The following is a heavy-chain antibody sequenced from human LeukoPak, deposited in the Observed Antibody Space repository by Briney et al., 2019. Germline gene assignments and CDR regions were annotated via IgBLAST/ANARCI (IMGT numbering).Heavy chain of an antibody. D-gene: IGHD3-16*01. CDR2: IFYSGRT. CDR1: GGSISSSTTY. CDR3: ARQGTYYDKIYYFDY. J-gene: IGHJ4*02. V-gene: IGHV4-39*01. Sequence: SETLSLTCAVSGGSISSSTTYWGWIRQPPGKGLEWIASIFYSGRTWYNPSLKSRVTISVDTSKNQFSLKVSAVTAADTAVYYCARQGTYYDKIYYFDYWGQGTLVTVSS.